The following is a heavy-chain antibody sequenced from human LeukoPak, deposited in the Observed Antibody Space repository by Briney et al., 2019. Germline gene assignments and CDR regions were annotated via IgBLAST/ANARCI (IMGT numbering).Heavy chain of an antibody. CDR2: ISSSSYI. Sequence: GGSLRLSCAASGFTFSSYSMNWVRQAPGKGLEWVSSISSSSYIYYADSVKGRFTISRDNAKNSLYLQMNSLRAEDTAVYYCARDKMYTSSADYWGQGTLVTVSS. D-gene: IGHD5-24*01. V-gene: IGHV3-21*01. CDR1: GFTFSSYS. J-gene: IGHJ4*02. CDR3: ARDKMYTSSADY.